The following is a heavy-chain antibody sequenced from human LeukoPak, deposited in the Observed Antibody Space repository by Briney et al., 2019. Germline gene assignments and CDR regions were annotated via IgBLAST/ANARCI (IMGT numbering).Heavy chain of an antibody. D-gene: IGHD4-17*01. J-gene: IGHJ6*02. Sequence: SVKVSCKDSGGTFSSYAISWVRQAPGQGLEWMGGIIPIFGTANYAQKFQGRVTITADESTSTAYMELSSLRSEDTAVYYCARGRMTTVTTYGMDVWGQGTTVTVSS. V-gene: IGHV1-69*13. CDR3: ARGRMTTVTTYGMDV. CDR1: GGTFSSYA. CDR2: IIPIFGTA.